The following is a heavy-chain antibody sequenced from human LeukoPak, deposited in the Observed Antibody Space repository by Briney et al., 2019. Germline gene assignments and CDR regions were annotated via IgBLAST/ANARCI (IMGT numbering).Heavy chain of an antibody. V-gene: IGHV1-2*06. CDR3: ARGYCSGGTCYLVENWFDP. J-gene: IGHJ5*02. Sequence: ASVKVSCKASGCTFTVYYMYWVRQAPGQGLELMGRINPNSGDTDYAQNFQGRVTMTRDTSISTAYMELTNLRSDDTAVYYCARGYCSGGTCYLVENWFDPWGQGTLVTVSS. D-gene: IGHD2-15*01. CDR1: GCTFTVYY. CDR2: INPNSGDT.